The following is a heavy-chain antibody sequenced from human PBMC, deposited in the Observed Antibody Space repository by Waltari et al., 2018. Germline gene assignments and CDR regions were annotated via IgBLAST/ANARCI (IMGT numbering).Heavy chain of an antibody. V-gene: IGHV3-9*01. CDR3: VKDAWGGNYYFFYLDA. CDR1: EFAFDEYA. CDR2: ISWNNVNI. J-gene: IGHJ6*03. Sequence: EVQLVESGGSWVQPGRSLRLSCAGSEFAFDEYAIHGVRQAPGNGLEWVSGISWNNVNIDYADSVRGRFTISRDNAKNSLYLEMTGLRPEDTALYYCVKDAWGGNYYFFYLDAWGKGTTVTVSS. D-gene: IGHD3-16*01.